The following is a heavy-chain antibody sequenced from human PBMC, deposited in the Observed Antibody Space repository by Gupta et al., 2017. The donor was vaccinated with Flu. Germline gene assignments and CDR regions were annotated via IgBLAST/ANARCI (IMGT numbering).Heavy chain of an antibody. CDR1: GFSVSNCG. CDR2: ISYDGSSK. J-gene: IGHJ6*02. V-gene: IGHV3-30*18. CDR3: AKDWKWNYNIYGMNV. D-gene: IGHD3-9*01. Sequence: QEQVVESGGGVVQPGRSLRLSCAASGFSVSNCGMHWVRQAPGKGLEWVTDISYDGSSKNYADSVKGRFTISRDNSKNTLYLQMNSLTTEDTAVYYCAKDWKWNYNIYGMNVWGQGTTVTVSS.